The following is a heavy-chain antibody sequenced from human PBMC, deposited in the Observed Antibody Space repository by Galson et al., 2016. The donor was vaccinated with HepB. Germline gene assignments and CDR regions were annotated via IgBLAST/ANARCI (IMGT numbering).Heavy chain of an antibody. CDR2: IFHNGDT. CDR1: GGSIRSTSYY. D-gene: IGHD5-24*01. Sequence: SETLSLTCTVSGGSIRSTSYYWGWIRQSPGKGLEWIGNIFHNGDTYYNPSLKSRVTISVDTSKRQFFLRLSSVTAADTAVYFCASYFKIEKAFDIWGQGTLVTVSS. J-gene: IGHJ3*02. CDR3: ASYFKIEKAFDI. V-gene: IGHV4-39*01.